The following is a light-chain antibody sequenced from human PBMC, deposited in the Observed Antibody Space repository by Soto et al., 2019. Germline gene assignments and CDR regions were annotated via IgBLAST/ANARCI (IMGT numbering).Light chain of an antibody. CDR2: ADN. J-gene: IGLJ1*01. V-gene: IGLV1-40*01. CDR1: SSNVGPAYD. Sequence: QSVLTQPPSVSGAPGQRVTISCTGASSNVGPAYDVHWYQHIPGTAHKLLIYADNSRPSGVPARFYASKSGTSASLAITGLQAEDEADYYCQSFDNGLLAYVFGTGTKVPV. CDR3: QSFDNGLLAYV.